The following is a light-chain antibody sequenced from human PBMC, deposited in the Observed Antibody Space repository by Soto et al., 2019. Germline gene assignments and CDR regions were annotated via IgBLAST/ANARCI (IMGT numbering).Light chain of an antibody. J-gene: IGKJ5*01. CDR3: QQYGGSGPIT. CDR1: QSVSRSY. CDR2: GAS. Sequence: IGVTKSPAPLYSSPGDGATVSSTVIQSVSRSYLAWYQQKPGQAPRLLIYGASSRATGIPDRFSGSGSGTDFTLTISRLEPEDFAVYCCQQYGGSGPITFGQGTRLEIK. V-gene: IGKV3-20*01.